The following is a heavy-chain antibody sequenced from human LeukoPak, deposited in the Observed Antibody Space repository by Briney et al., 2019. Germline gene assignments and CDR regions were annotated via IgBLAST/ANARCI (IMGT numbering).Heavy chain of an antibody. CDR3: ARHGYSSRLPFDY. CDR1: GGSFSGYY. CDR2: INHSGST. Sequence: SETLSLTCAVYGGSFSGYYWSWIRQPPGKGLEWIGEINHSGSTNYNPSLKSRVTISVDTSKNQFSLKLSSVTAADTAVYYCARHGYSSRLPFDYWGQGTLVTVSS. V-gene: IGHV4-34*01. D-gene: IGHD6-13*01. J-gene: IGHJ4*02.